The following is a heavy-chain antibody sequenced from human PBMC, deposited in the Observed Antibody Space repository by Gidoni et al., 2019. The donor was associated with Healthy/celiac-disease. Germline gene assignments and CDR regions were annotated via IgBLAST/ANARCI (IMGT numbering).Heavy chain of an antibody. CDR3: ARDRGGYCSGGSCGVRVGGMDV. D-gene: IGHD2-15*01. J-gene: IGHJ6*02. Sequence: EVQLVESGGGLVQPGGSLRLSCAASGFTFSSYWMSWVRQAPGKGLEWVANIKQDGSEKYYVDSVKGRFTISRDNAKNSLYLQMNSLRAEDTAVYYCARDRGGYCSGGSCGVRVGGMDVWGQGTTVTVSS. CDR1: GFTFSSYW. CDR2: IKQDGSEK. V-gene: IGHV3-7*03.